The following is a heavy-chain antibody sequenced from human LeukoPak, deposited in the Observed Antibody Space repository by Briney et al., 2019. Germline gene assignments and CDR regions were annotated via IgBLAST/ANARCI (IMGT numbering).Heavy chain of an antibody. D-gene: IGHD3-16*01. CDR1: GGTFSSYA. Sequence: SVKVSCKASGGTFSSYAISWVRQAPGQGPEWMGGIIPIFGTANYAQKFQGRVTITADKSTSTAYMKLSSLRSEDAAVYYCARETLGIESYFDYWGQGTLVTVSS. J-gene: IGHJ4*02. CDR2: IIPIFGTA. V-gene: IGHV1-69*06. CDR3: ARETLGIESYFDY.